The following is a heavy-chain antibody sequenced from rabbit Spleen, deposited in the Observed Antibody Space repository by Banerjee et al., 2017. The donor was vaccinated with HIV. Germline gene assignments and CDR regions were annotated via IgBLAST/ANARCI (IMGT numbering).Heavy chain of an antibody. CDR1: GFSFSSSYW. Sequence: QEQLEESGGDLVKPEGSLTLTCTASGFSFSSSYWICWVRQAPGKGLELIACIVPGSGGTYYANWVNGRFSISKASSTTVTLQMTSLTAADTATYFCARSSGDYGWAFKLWGPGTLVTVS. J-gene: IGHJ4*01. D-gene: IGHD2-1*01. CDR2: IVPGSGGT. CDR3: ARSSGDYGWAFKL. V-gene: IGHV1S45*01.